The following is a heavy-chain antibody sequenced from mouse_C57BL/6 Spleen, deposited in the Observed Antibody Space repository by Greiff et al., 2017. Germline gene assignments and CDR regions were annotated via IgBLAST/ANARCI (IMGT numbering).Heavy chain of an antibody. D-gene: IGHD2-5*01. Sequence: QVQLQQSGAELVKPGASVKLSCKASGYTFTEYTIHWVKQRSGQGLEWIGWFYPGSGSIKYNEKVKDKATLTADKSSSTVYMELSRLTSEDSAVYFCARHEGAYYSNLYAMDYWGQGTSVTVSS. CDR2: FYPGSGSI. V-gene: IGHV1-62-2*01. CDR3: ARHEGAYYSNLYAMDY. J-gene: IGHJ4*01. CDR1: GYTFTEYT.